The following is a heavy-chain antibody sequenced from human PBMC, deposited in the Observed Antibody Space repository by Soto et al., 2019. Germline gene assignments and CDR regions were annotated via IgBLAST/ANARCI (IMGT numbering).Heavy chain of an antibody. CDR1: GDSISRSGYY. CDR3: AKVGGNWFDP. Sequence: TSETLSLTCTVSGDSISRSGYYWSWVRQHPGKGLEWIGYIYYSGSTYYNPSLKSRVIISQDTSKNQFSLKLSSVTAADTALYYCAKVGGNWFDPWGQGTLVTVSS. J-gene: IGHJ5*02. D-gene: IGHD3-16*01. CDR2: IYYSGST. V-gene: IGHV4-31*03.